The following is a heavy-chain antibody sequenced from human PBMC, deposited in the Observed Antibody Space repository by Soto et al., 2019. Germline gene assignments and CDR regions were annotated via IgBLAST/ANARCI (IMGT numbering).Heavy chain of an antibody. CDR3: AHRFDWYYFNY. J-gene: IGHJ4*02. Sequence: QITLKESGPTLLKPTQTLTLTCTFSGFSLSTSEVGVGWIRQPPGKALEWLALISWDDDKRYSPSLRNRLTITKGTSKNQVGLTMTNMDPVDTATYYCAHRFDWYYFNYWGQGSLVTVSS. V-gene: IGHV2-5*02. CDR2: ISWDDDK. D-gene: IGHD3-9*01. CDR1: GFSLSTSEVG.